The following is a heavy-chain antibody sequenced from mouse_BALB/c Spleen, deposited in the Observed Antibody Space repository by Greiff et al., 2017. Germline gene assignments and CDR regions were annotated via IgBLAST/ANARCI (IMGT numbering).Heavy chain of an antibody. J-gene: IGHJ1*01. CDR2: ISYSGST. D-gene: IGHD1-1*02. Sequence: EVQLQQSGPSLVKPSQTLSLTCSVTGDSITSGYWNWIRKFPGNKLEYMGYISYSGSTYYNPSIKSRLSITRDTSKNQYYLQLNSVTTEDTATYYCARLATAYYGGYWYFDVWGAGTTVTVSS. CDR1: GDSITSGY. CDR3: ARLATAYYGGYWYFDV. V-gene: IGHV3-8*02.